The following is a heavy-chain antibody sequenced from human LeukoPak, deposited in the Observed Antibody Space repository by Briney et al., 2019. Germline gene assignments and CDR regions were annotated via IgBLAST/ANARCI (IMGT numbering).Heavy chain of an antibody. CDR1: GGSFSGYY. D-gene: IGHD3-10*01. CDR3: ARGRTMVRGVYMDV. J-gene: IGHJ6*03. CDR2: INHSGST. V-gene: IGHV4-34*01. Sequence: SETLSLTCAVYGGSFSGYYWSWIRQPPGEGLEWIGEINHSGSTNYNPSLKSRVTISVDTSKNQFSLKLSSVTAADTAVYYCARGRTMVRGVYMDVWGKGTTVTVSS.